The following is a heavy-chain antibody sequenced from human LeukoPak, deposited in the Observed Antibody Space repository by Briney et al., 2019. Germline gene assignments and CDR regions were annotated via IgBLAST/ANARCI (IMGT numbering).Heavy chain of an antibody. V-gene: IGHV3-11*04. D-gene: IGHD3-10*01. CDR2: ISSSGSTI. Sequence: GGSLRLSCAASGFTFSDYYMSWIRQAPGKGLELVSYISSSGSTIYYADSVKGRFTISRDNAKNSLYLQMNSLRAEDTAVYYCARAQPRWFGESTYYLDYWGQGTLVTVSS. J-gene: IGHJ4*02. CDR1: GFTFSDYY. CDR3: ARAQPRWFGESTYYLDY.